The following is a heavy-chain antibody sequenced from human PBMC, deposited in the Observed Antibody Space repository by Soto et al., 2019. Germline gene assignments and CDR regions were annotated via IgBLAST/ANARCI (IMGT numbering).Heavy chain of an antibody. CDR1: GFSLSTSGVG. J-gene: IGHJ4*02. D-gene: IGHD6-19*01. Sequence: SGPTLVNPTQTLTLTCTFSGFSLSTSGVGVGWIRQPPGKALEWLALIYWDDDKRYSPSLRSRLTITKDTSKNQVVLTMTNMDPVDTATYYCAHRHGGYPDSSGWFNHGTYFDYWGQGTLVTAPQ. CDR2: IYWDDDK. V-gene: IGHV2-5*02. CDR3: AHRHGGYPDSSGWFNHGTYFDY.